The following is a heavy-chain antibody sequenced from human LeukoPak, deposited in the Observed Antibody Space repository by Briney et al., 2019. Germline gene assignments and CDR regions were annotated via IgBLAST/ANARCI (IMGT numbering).Heavy chain of an antibody. CDR3: ARAQARFLEWSHFDY. Sequence: PSETLSLTCTVSGGSISSGDYYWSWIRQPPGKGLEWIGYIYYSGSTYYNPSLKSRVTISVDTSKNQFSLKLSSVTAADTAVYYCARAQARFLEWSHFDYWGQGTLVTVSS. J-gene: IGHJ4*02. D-gene: IGHD3-3*01. CDR2: IYYSGST. CDR1: GGSISSGDYY. V-gene: IGHV4-30-4*08.